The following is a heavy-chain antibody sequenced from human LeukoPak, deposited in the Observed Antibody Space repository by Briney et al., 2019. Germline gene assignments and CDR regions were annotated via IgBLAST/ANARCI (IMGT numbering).Heavy chain of an antibody. CDR3: ARDQGGVGY. Sequence: GGSLRLSCGASGFTFGTYWMHWVRQAPGKGLVWVSGINSDGGTTTYADSVKGRFTISRDNAKNTLYLQMNNLRAEDTAIYYCARDQGGVGYWGQGTLVTVSS. CDR2: INSDGGTT. CDR1: GFTFGTYW. D-gene: IGHD3-16*01. J-gene: IGHJ4*02. V-gene: IGHV3-74*01.